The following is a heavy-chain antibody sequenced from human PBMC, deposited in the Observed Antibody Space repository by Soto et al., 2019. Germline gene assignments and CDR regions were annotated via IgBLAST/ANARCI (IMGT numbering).Heavy chain of an antibody. D-gene: IGHD3-10*01. J-gene: IGHJ4*02. V-gene: IGHV4-34*01. CDR1: GGSFSGYY. Sequence: PSETLSLTCAVYGGSFSGYYWSWIRQPPGKGLEWIGEINHSGSTNYIPSLKSRVTISVDTSKNQFSLKLSSVTAADTAVYYCARARDYYYGSGSYYQGFDYWGQGTLVTVSS. CDR2: INHSGST. CDR3: ARARDYYYGSGSYYQGFDY.